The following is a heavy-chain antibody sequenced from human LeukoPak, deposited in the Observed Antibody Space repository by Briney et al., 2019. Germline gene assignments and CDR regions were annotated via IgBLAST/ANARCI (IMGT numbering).Heavy chain of an antibody. D-gene: IGHD2-21*02. J-gene: IGHJ2*01. Sequence: GGSLRLSCAVSGITLSNYGMSWVRQAPGKGLEWVSGISYNSDTIAYADSVKGRFTISRDNAKNFLYLQMNSLRAEDTALYYCAKDYCGGDCYSGWYFDLWGRGTLVTVSS. V-gene: IGHV3-9*01. CDR2: ISYNSDTI. CDR3: AKDYCGGDCYSGWYFDL. CDR1: GITLSNYG.